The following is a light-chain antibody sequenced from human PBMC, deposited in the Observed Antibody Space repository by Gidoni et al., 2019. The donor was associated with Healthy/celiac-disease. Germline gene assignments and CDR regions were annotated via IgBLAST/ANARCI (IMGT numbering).Light chain of an antibody. CDR1: QSISSY. Sequence: EIQMTQSPSPLSASVGDRVTITCRASQSISSYLDLYQQKPGKAPKLLIYAAYSLQSGVPSRFSGSGSGTDFTLTISSLQPEDFATYYCQQSYSTPYTFGQGTKLEIK. J-gene: IGKJ2*01. CDR3: QQSYSTPYT. V-gene: IGKV1-39*01. CDR2: AAY.